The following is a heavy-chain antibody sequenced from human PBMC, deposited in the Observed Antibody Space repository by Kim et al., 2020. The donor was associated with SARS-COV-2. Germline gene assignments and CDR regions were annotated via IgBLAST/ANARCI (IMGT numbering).Heavy chain of an antibody. CDR1: GFTFSTYA. V-gene: IGHV3-23*01. CDR3: VKGTPSIYGNFYY. D-gene: IGHD1-26*01. Sequence: GGSLRLSCAASGFTFSTYAMTWVRQAPGKGLEWVSVITGSSENTYYADSVKGRFAISRDNSKNTLYLQMNSLRAEDTAVYYCVKGTPSIYGNFYYWGQGTPRTLSS. J-gene: IGHJ4*02. CDR2: ITGSSENT.